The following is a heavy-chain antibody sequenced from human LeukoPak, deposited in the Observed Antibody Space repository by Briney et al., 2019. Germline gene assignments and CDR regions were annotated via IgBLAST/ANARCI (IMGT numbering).Heavy chain of an antibody. CDR3: ARGPHWYFDL. J-gene: IGHJ2*01. CDR1: GYTFTSYG. CDR2: ISAYNGNT. V-gene: IGHV1-18*01. Sequence: ASVKVSCKASGYTFTSYGISWVRQAPGQGLEWMEWISAYNGNTNYAQKFQGRVTMTRNTSISTAYMELSSLRSEDTAVYYCARGPHWYFDLWGRGTLVTVSS.